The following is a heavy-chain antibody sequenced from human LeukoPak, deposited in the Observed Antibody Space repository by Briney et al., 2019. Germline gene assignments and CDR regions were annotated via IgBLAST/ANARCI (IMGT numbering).Heavy chain of an antibody. V-gene: IGHV1-46*01. CDR3: ARDSSNLIDY. D-gene: IGHD1-1*01. CDR2: IHPSGGTT. Sequence: GASVKVSCKASGYTFTNFYIHWVRQAPGQGLEWMGIIHPSGGTTSYAQKFQGRVTLTRDTSTSTVYMEVNSLRSEDTAVYYCARDSSNLIDYWGQGTLVFVSS. CDR1: GYTFTNFY. J-gene: IGHJ4*02.